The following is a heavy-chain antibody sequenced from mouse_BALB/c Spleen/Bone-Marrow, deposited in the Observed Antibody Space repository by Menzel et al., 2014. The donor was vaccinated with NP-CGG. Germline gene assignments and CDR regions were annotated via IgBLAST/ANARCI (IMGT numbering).Heavy chain of an antibody. D-gene: IGHD2-1*01. J-gene: IGHJ3*01. CDR2: ISSGGSYT. CDR3: ARQRDGNYLEFAY. CDR1: GFSFSSYA. Sequence: EVKLVESGGGLVKPGGSLKLSCAASGFSFSSYAISWVRQTPEKRLEWVATISSGGSYTYYPDSVKGRFTISRDNAKNTLYLQMSSLRSEDTAMYYCARQRDGNYLEFAYWGQGTLVTVSA. V-gene: IGHV5-9-3*01.